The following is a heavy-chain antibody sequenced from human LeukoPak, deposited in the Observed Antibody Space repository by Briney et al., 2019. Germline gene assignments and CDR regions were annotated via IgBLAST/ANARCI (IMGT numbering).Heavy chain of an antibody. V-gene: IGHV3-30*04. CDR2: ISYDGSNK. Sequence: PGGSLRLSCAASGFTFSSYAMHWVRQAPGKGLEWVAVISYDGSNKYYADSVKGRFTISRDNSKDTLYVQMNSLRAEDTAVYYCARVGYWPDYFFDYWGQGTLVTVSS. D-gene: IGHD2-8*02. J-gene: IGHJ4*02. CDR3: ARVGYWPDYFFDY. CDR1: GFTFSSYA.